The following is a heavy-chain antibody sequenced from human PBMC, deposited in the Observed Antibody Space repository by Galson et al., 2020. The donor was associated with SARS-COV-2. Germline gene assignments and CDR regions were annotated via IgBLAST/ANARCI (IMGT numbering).Heavy chain of an antibody. CDR1: GGSMTGYY. Sequence: SQTLSLTCTVSGGSMTGYYWSWIRQPPGKGLDWIGYIFYNGRTDYNPSLKSRVTISIDTSKNQFSLKLRSVTAADRAVYFCARVGIPEWFKETDDACDIWGQGTMVTVS. D-gene: IGHD3-3*01. J-gene: IGHJ3*02. V-gene: IGHV4-59*01. CDR2: IFYNGRT. CDR3: ARVGIPEWFKETDDACDI.